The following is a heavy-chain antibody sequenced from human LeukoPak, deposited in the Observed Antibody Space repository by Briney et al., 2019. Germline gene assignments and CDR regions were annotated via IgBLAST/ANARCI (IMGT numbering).Heavy chain of an antibody. CDR3: AREVLIVVEPAANTVDY. CDR2: IDKSGTYI. V-gene: IGHV3-21*01. J-gene: IGHJ4*02. Sequence: GGSLRLSCAASGFTFRDYTMNWVRQAPRKGLEWVSAIDKSGTYIKYADSVKGRFIVSRDNAKNSVFLQMNSLRVEDTAVYFCAREVLIVVEPAANTVDYWGQGTRVTVSS. CDR1: GFTFRDYT. D-gene: IGHD2-15*01.